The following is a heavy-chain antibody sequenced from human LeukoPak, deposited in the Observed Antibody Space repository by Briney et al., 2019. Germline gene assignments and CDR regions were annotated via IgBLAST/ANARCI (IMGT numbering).Heavy chain of an antibody. CDR1: GYTFTSYG. CDR3: ARDRYGSGSYYNFPPFDY. Sequence: ASVKVSCKASGYTFTSYGISWVRQAPGQGLEWMGRINPNTGNPTYAQDFTGRFVVSLDTSVTTAYLHISSLKAEDTAVYYCARDRYGSGSYYNFPPFDYWGQGTLVTVSS. D-gene: IGHD3-10*01. J-gene: IGHJ4*02. CDR2: INPNTGNP. V-gene: IGHV7-4-1*02.